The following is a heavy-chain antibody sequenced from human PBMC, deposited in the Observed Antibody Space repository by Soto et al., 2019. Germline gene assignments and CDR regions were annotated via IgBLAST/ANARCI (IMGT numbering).Heavy chain of an antibody. D-gene: IGHD2-8*02. J-gene: IGHJ3*02. CDR1: GFTFSSYD. Sequence: GGSLRLSCAASGFTFSSYDMHWVRQATGKGLEWVSAIGTAGDTYYPGSVKGRFTISRENAKNSLYLQMNSLRAGDTAVYYCARDLLVRRGVVAFDIWGQGTMVTVSS. CDR3: ARDLLVRRGVVAFDI. CDR2: IGTAGDT. V-gene: IGHV3-13*01.